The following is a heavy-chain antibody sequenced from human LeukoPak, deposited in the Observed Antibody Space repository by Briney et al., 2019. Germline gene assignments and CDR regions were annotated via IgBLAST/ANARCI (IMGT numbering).Heavy chain of an antibody. V-gene: IGHV3-74*01. D-gene: IGHD1-14*01. Sequence: HPGGSLRLSCAAPEFTFTNYWMHWVRQAPGEGLVWVSRIDNDGSDSIYADSVKGRFTISRDNAKNTVYLQMNGLRADDTAVYYCARGGYHHGFDIWGQGTMVTVSS. CDR1: EFTFTNYW. CDR2: IDNDGSDS. J-gene: IGHJ3*02. CDR3: ARGGYHHGFDI.